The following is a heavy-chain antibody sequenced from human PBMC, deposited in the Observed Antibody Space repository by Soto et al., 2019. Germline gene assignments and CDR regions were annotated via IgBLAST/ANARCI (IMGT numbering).Heavy chain of an antibody. CDR3: AKRTVGWYFNL. D-gene: IGHD4-17*01. CDR2: ISGSGGST. J-gene: IGHJ2*01. Sequence: EVQLLESGGGLVQPGGSLRLSCAASGFTFSSYAMNWVRQAPGKGLEWVSVISGSGGSTYYADAVKGRFTISRDNSKNTLYLQMNSLRAEDTAVYYCAKRTVGWYFNLWGRGTLVTVSS. CDR1: GFTFSSYA. V-gene: IGHV3-23*01.